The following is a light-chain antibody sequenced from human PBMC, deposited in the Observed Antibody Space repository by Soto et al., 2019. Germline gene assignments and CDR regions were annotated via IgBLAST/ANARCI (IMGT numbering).Light chain of an antibody. Sequence: DIVMTQSPVSLAVSLGERATINCKSSQSVLHRSNNKNYLAWYQQKPGQPPKLLIYWTSTRESGVPERFSGSGAVTDFTLTINSLQAEDVAVYYCHQYYGNPSFGQGTKLEIK. CDR2: WTS. J-gene: IGKJ2*01. V-gene: IGKV4-1*01. CDR1: QSVLHRSNNKNY. CDR3: HQYYGNPS.